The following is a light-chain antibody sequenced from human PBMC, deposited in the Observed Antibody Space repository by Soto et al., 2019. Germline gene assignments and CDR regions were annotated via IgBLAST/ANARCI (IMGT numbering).Light chain of an antibody. CDR3: QHSDTALIT. CDR1: QSIRRY. V-gene: IGKV1-39*01. Sequence: DIPMTQSPSSLSASIGDRVTITCRASQSIRRYLNWYHQKPGKAPQLLIYVASILHSGVPSRFSGSGSGTDFSLTITSLQSEDFGTYYCQHSDTALITFGQGTRL. J-gene: IGKJ5*01. CDR2: VAS.